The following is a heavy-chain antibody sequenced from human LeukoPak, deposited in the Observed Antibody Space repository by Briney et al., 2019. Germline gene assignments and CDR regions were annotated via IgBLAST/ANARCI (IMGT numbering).Heavy chain of an antibody. J-gene: IGHJ4*02. CDR2: IYYSGNT. Sequence: SETLSLTCTVSGGSISSSSYYWGWIRQPPGKGLEWIGSIYYSGNTYYNPSLKSRVTISVDTYTNQFSLKLSSVTAADTAVYYCERHSISWYYFAYWGEGTLVTVSS. V-gene: IGHV4-39*01. CDR1: GGSISSSSYY. CDR3: ERHSISWYYFAY. D-gene: IGHD6-13*01.